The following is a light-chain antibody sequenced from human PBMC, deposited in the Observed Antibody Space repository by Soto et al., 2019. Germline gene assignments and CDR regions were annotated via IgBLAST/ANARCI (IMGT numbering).Light chain of an antibody. CDR2: SNN. J-gene: IGLJ2*01. CDR1: SSNIGGHY. Sequence: QSVLTQPPSASGTPGQRVTISCSGSSSNIGGHYVYWYQQLPGTAPKLLIYSNNQRPSGVPDRFSGSKSGTSASLAISGLRSDDEADYYCAAWDDSLSGYVVFGGGTKLTVL. CDR3: AAWDDSLSGYVV. V-gene: IGLV1-47*01.